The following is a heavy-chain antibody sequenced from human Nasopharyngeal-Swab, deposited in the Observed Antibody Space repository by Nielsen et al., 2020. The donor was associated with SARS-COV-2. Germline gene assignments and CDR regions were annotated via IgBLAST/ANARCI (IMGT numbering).Heavy chain of an antibody. Sequence: GESLKISCAASGFTFSSYGMHWVRQAPGKGLEWVAVIWCDGSNKYYADSVKGRFTISRDNSKNTLYLQMNSLRAEDTAVYYCARDLRITMVQGVIRPETLGYWGQGTLVTVSS. CDR2: IWCDGSNK. D-gene: IGHD3-10*01. J-gene: IGHJ4*02. CDR3: ARDLRITMVQGVIRPETLGY. CDR1: GFTFSSYG. V-gene: IGHV3-33*01.